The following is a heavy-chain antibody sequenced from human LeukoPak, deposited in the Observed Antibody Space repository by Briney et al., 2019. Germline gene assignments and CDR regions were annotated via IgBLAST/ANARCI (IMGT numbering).Heavy chain of an antibody. CDR1: GFTFDDYA. V-gene: IGHV3-9*01. Sequence: GGSLRLSCAASGFTFDDYAMHWVRQAPGKGLEWVSGISWNSGSVGYADSVKGRFTISRDNAKNSLYLQMNSLRAEDTALYYCAKDHYDILTGSDYWGQGTLVTVPS. D-gene: IGHD3-9*01. J-gene: IGHJ4*02. CDR3: AKDHYDILTGSDY. CDR2: ISWNSGSV.